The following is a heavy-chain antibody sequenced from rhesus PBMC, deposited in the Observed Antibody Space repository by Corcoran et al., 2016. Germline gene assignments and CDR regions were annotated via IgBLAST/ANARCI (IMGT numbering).Heavy chain of an antibody. V-gene: IGHV4S10*01. D-gene: IGHD2-2*01. CDR3: AREPLRGAPNANCDY. Sequence: QVQLQESGPGVVKLSETLSLTCAVSGGSISDSYRWRWIRQPPGKGLEWIGYIYGINTRTHYNPSLMSRVTMSKDTSKNHFSCKLGSVTAADTAVYYRAREPLRGAPNANCDYWGQGVLVTVSS. J-gene: IGHJ4*01. CDR2: IYGINTRT. CDR1: GGSISDSYR.